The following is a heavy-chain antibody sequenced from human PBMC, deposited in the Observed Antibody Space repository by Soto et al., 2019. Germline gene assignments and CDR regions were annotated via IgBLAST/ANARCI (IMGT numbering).Heavy chain of an antibody. D-gene: IGHD6-19*01. V-gene: IGHV3-30*18. CDR2: ISYDGSNK. CDR1: GFTFSSYG. J-gene: IGHJ4*02. Sequence: SLRLSCAASGFTFSSYGMHWVRQAPGKGLEWVAVISYDGSNKYYADSVKGRFTISRDNSKNTLYLQMNSLRAEDTAVYYCAKGSSSGWHDYWGQGTLVTVS. CDR3: AKGSSSGWHDY.